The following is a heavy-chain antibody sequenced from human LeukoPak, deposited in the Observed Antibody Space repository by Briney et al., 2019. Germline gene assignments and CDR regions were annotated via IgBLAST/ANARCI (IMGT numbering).Heavy chain of an antibody. CDR2: IIPILGIA. CDR3: ASTPILNYYDSSGYYYDY. Sequence: SVKVSCKASGGTFSSYAISWVRQAPGQGLEWMGRIIPILGIASYAQKFQGRVTITADKSTSTAYMELSSLRSEDTAVYYCASTPILNYYDSSGYYYDYWGQGTLVTVSS. J-gene: IGHJ4*02. D-gene: IGHD3-22*01. V-gene: IGHV1-69*04. CDR1: GGTFSSYA.